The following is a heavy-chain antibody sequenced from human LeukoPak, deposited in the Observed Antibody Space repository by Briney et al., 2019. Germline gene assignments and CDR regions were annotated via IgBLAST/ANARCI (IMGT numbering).Heavy chain of an antibody. J-gene: IGHJ4*02. D-gene: IGHD2-2*01. V-gene: IGHV3-30*02. CDR1: GFTFSSYG. CDR2: IRYDGSNK. CDR3: AKVPSVSSSSTSCCIDY. Sequence: GGSPRLSCAASGFTFSSYGMHWVRQAPGKGLEWVAFIRYDGSNKYYADSVKGRFTISRDNSKNTLYLQMNSLRAEDTAVYYCAKVPSVSSSSTSCCIDYWGQGTLVTVSS.